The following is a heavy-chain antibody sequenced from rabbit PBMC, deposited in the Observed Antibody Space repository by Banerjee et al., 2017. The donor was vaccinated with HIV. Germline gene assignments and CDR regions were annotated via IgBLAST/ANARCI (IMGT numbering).Heavy chain of an antibody. V-gene: IGHV1S40*01. Sequence: QSLEESGGDLVKPEGSLTLTCTASGFSFSSSYCICWVRQAPGKGLEWIACIYVGSSGSTYYARWANGRFTISKNSSTTVTLQMTSLTVAGTATYFCASGRGVNFKLWGPGPLV. CDR1: GFSFSSSYC. D-gene: IGHD4-2*01. CDR2: IYVGSSGST. CDR3: ASGRGVNFKL. J-gene: IGHJ4*01.